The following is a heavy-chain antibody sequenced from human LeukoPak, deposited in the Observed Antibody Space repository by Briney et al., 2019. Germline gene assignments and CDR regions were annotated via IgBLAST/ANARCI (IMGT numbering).Heavy chain of an antibody. J-gene: IGHJ4*02. D-gene: IGHD6-19*01. CDR2: INWNGGST. Sequence: GGSLRLSCAASGFTFDDYGMSWVRQAPGKGLEWVSGINWNGGSTGYADSVKGRFTISRDNAKNSLYLQMNSLRAEDTALYYCAREFMGRYRIAVAGAFDYWGQGTLVTVSS. CDR1: GFTFDDYG. CDR3: AREFMGRYRIAVAGAFDY. V-gene: IGHV3-20*04.